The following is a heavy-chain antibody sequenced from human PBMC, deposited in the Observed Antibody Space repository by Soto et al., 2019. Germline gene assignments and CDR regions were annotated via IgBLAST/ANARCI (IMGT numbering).Heavy chain of an antibody. J-gene: IGHJ6*02. D-gene: IGHD3-3*01. CDR3: ARVGGVRFLEWYPFYGMDV. Sequence: SETLSLTCAVYGGSFSGYYWSWIRQPPGKGLEWIGEINHSGSTNYNPSLKSRVTISVDTSKNQFSLKLSSVTAADTAVYYCARVGGVRFLEWYPFYGMDVWGQGTTVTVSS. CDR2: INHSGST. V-gene: IGHV4-34*01. CDR1: GGSFSGYY.